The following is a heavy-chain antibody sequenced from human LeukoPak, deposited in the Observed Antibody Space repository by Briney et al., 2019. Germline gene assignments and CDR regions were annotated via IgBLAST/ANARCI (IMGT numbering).Heavy chain of an antibody. CDR2: IKQDGSEK. CDR3: ASSSDTMIVVVQVGGGSDAFDI. Sequence: GGSLRLSCAASGFTFTTYWMSWVRQAPGKGLEWVANIKQDGSEKYYVDSVKGRFTISRDNAKNSLYLQMNSLRAEDTAVYYCASSSDTMIVVVQVGGGSDAFDIWGQGTMVTVSS. CDR1: GFTFTTYW. J-gene: IGHJ3*02. V-gene: IGHV3-7*01. D-gene: IGHD3-22*01.